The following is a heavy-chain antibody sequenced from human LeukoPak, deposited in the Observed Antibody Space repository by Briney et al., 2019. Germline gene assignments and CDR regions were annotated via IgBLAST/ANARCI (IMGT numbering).Heavy chain of an antibody. J-gene: IGHJ4*02. CDR1: GGSISSGSYY. D-gene: IGHD6-13*01. CDR3: ARVRYSSSWTTFDY. CDR2: IYTSGST. Sequence: PSQTLSLTCTVSGGSISSGSYYWSWIRQPAGKGLEWIGRIYTSGSTNYNPSLKSRVTMSVDTSKNQFSLKLSSVTAADTAVYYCARVRYSSSWTTFDYWGQGTLVTVSS. V-gene: IGHV4-61*02.